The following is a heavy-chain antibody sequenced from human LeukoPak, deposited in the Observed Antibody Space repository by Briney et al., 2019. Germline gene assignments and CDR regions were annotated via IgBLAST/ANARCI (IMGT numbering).Heavy chain of an antibody. V-gene: IGHV5-51*01. J-gene: IGHJ4*02. CDR3: ARSQRGYYDSSGYHDY. Sequence: GESLKISCKGSGYSFTSYWIGWVRQMPGKGLEWMGIIHPGDSDTRYSPSFQGQVTISADKSISTAYLQWSSLKASDTAMYYCARSQRGYYDSSGYHDYWGQGTLVTVSS. CDR1: GYSFTSYW. D-gene: IGHD3-22*01. CDR2: IHPGDSDT.